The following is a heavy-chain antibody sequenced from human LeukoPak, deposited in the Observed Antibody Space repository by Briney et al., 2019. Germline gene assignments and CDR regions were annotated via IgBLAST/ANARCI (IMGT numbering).Heavy chain of an antibody. CDR3: ARGGTMIVVTDY. Sequence: SETLSLTCTVSGDITHYWGWIRQPPGKGLECIGSIYFSGSTYYNPSLRSRVTISVDTSKNQFSLKLSSVTAADTAVYYCARGGTMIVVTDYWGQGTLVTVSS. J-gene: IGHJ4*02. CDR2: IYFSGST. V-gene: IGHV4-39*07. CDR1: GDITHY. D-gene: IGHD3-22*01.